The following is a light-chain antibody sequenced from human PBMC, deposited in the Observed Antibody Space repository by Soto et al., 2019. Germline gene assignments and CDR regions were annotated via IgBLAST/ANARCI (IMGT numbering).Light chain of an antibody. CDR3: QQYGTSPIT. V-gene: IGKV3-20*01. CDR2: GAS. J-gene: IGKJ5*01. CDR1: QSVTSSY. Sequence: EIVLTQSPGTLSFSPWERSTLCFRASQSVTSSYLAWYQQKPGQAPRFLMYGASSRATGIPDRFSGRGSGTDFTLTISRLEPEDFAVYYCQQYGTSPITFGQGTRLEIK.